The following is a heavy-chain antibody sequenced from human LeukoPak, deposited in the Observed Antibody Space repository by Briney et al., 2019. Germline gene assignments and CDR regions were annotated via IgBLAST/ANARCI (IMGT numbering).Heavy chain of an antibody. CDR3: AKDGLQFLEWLISALDS. V-gene: IGHV3-23*01. CDR2: ISGSGRRT. Sequence: GGSLRLSCGASGFTFNTYGMCWVRQAPGQGLEWVSGISGSGRRTYYADSVRGRFTISRDNSKNTLYLQMNNLRAEDTAVYYCAKDGLQFLEWLISALDSWGQGTLVTVSS. CDR1: GFTFNTYG. D-gene: IGHD3-3*01. J-gene: IGHJ4*02.